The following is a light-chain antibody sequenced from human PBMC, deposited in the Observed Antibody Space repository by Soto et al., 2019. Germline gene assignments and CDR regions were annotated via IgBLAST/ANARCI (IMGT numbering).Light chain of an antibody. CDR1: QTISSY. V-gene: IGKV1-39*01. Sequence: DIQMTQSPSSLSASVGDRVTITCRASQTISSYLNWYQQKPGKAPKLLIYAASSLQSGVPSRFSGSVYGTDFTLTISSMQPEDFANYYCQQSHSIPYTFGQGTKLEIK. CDR2: AAS. CDR3: QQSHSIPYT. J-gene: IGKJ2*01.